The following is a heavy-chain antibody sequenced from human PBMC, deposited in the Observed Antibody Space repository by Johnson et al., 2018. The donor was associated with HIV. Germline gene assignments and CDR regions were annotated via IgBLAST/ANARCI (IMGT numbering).Heavy chain of an antibody. D-gene: IGHD3-22*01. CDR3: ARGGLTYYYDSSGYPDAFDI. J-gene: IGHJ3*02. CDR1: GFTISSNY. Sequence: EVQLVESGGGVAQPGGSLRLSCAASGFTISSNYMSWVRQAPGKGLEWVSLIYSGGSTYYADSVKGRFTISRDNSKNTLYLQMNSLRAEDTAVYYCARGGLTYYYDSSGYPDAFDIWGQGTMVTVSS. CDR2: IYSGGST. V-gene: IGHV3-66*01.